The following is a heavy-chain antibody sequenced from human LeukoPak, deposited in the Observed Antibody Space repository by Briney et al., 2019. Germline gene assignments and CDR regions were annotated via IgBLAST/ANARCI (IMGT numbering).Heavy chain of an antibody. V-gene: IGHV5-51*01. CDR3: ATFDYSDSPASY. CDR1: GYRFTNYW. Sequence: GESLQISCKCSGYRFTNYWIGWVRQMPGKGLEWMAIIYPGDSDTRYSPSFQGQVNISVDKSSTTAHLQWSSLKASDTAIYYCATFDYSDSPASYWGQGTLVTVSS. J-gene: IGHJ4*02. D-gene: IGHD4/OR15-4a*01. CDR2: IYPGDSDT.